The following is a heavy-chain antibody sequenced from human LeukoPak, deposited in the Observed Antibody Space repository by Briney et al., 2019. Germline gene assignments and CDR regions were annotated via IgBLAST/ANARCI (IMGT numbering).Heavy chain of an antibody. CDR1: GFTFSSYA. CDR2: IGGSGGST. V-gene: IGHV3-23*01. CDR3: AKDTASSWWYFDL. Sequence: GGSLRLSCAASGFTFSSYAMSWIRQAPGKGLEWVSAIGGSGGSTYYADSVKGRFTISRDNSKNTLYLQMNSLRAEDTAVYYCAKDTASSWWYFDLWGRGTLVTVSS. D-gene: IGHD5-18*01. J-gene: IGHJ2*01.